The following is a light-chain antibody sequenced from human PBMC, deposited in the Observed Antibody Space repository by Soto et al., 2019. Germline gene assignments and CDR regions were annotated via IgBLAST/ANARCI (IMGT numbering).Light chain of an antibody. CDR1: QSVSSY. CDR3: QQRSNWPPIT. J-gene: IGKJ5*01. Sequence: EIVLKQSPATVSLSTGERATLSCRASQSVSSYLAWYQQKPGQAPRLLIYDASNRATGIPARFSGSGSGTDFTLTISSLEPEDFAVYYCQQRSNWPPITFGQGTRLEN. V-gene: IGKV3-11*01. CDR2: DAS.